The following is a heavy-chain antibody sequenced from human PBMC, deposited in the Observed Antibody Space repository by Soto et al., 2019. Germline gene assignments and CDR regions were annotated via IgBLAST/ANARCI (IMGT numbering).Heavy chain of an antibody. CDR3: ARGAVVVPAAISDY. V-gene: IGHV3-74*01. CDR2: INSDGSST. Sequence: QTGGSLRLSCAASGFTFSSYWMHWVRQAPGKGLVWVSRINSDGSSTSYADSVKGRFTISRDNAKNTLYLQMNSLRAEDTAVYYCARGAVVVPAAISDYWGQGTLVTVSS. CDR1: GFTFSSYW. J-gene: IGHJ4*02. D-gene: IGHD2-2*01.